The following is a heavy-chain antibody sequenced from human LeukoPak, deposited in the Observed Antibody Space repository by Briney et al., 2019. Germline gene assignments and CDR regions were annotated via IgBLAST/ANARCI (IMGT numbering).Heavy chain of an antibody. Sequence: ASVKVSCKASGYTFTSYAMHWVRQAPGPRLEWMGWINAGNGNTEYSQKFQGRVTITRDTSASTADMELSSLRSEDTAVYYCARVKEKGIAAAGLEYWGQGTLVTVSS. CDR1: GYTFTSYA. J-gene: IGHJ4*02. V-gene: IGHV1-3*01. D-gene: IGHD6-13*01. CDR2: INAGNGNT. CDR3: ARVKEKGIAAAGLEY.